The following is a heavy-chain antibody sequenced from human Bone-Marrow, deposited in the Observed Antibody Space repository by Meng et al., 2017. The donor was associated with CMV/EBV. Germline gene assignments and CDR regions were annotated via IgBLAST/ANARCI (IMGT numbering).Heavy chain of an antibody. D-gene: IGHD3-16*01. J-gene: IGHJ5*02. CDR2: INHSGST. CDR1: GGSFSGYY. CDR3: ARVEGGDWFDP. Sequence: SQTLSLTCAVYGGSFSGYYWSWIRQPPGKGLEWIGEINHSGSTNYNPSLKSRVTTSVDTSKNQFSLKLSSVTAADTAVYYCARVEGGDWFDPWGQGTLVTVSS. V-gene: IGHV4-34*01.